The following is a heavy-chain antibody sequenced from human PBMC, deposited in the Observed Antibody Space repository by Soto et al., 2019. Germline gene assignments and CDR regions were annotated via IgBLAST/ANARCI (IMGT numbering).Heavy chain of an antibody. V-gene: IGHV3-30*18. D-gene: IGHD3-16*01. Sequence: GGSLRLSCVASGFTFSDFGMYGVRQVPGKGLEWLAVISEDAETGFHXNSVKGRFTVSRDNFKGTLYLQMNSLTKDDSAVYFCAKAPFRRXXXFYGMDVWGQGTTVTVSS. J-gene: IGHJ6*02. CDR3: AKAPFRRXXXFYGMDV. CDR1: GFTFSDFG. CDR2: ISEDAETG.